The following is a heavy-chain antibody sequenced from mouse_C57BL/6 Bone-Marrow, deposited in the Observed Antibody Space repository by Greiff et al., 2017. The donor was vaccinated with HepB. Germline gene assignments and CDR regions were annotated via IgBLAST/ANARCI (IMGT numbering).Heavy chain of an antibody. CDR1: GFNIKDTY. CDR3: ARGLGKDY. Sequence: EVQLQESGAELVKPGASVKLSCTASGFNIKDTYMNWVKQRPEQGLEWIGRIDPANGNIKYDPKFQGKATITEDKSSNTAYLQFSSLTSEDTAVYYWARGLGKDYWGQGTTLTVSS. V-gene: IGHV14-3*02. D-gene: IGHD4-1*01. CDR2: IDPANGNI. J-gene: IGHJ2*01.